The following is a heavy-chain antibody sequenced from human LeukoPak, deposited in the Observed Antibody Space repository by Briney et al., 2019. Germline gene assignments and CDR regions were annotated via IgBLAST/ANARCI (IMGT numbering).Heavy chain of an antibody. D-gene: IGHD4-17*01. J-gene: IGHJ4*02. CDR1: GFTFSSYA. Sequence: GSLRLSCAASGFTFSSYAMSWVRQAPGKGLEWVSGISGSGGSTYYADSVKGRFTISRDNAKNTLYLQMNSLRVDDTAVYYCARDPKYGDLDYWGLGTMVTVSS. CDR2: ISGSGGST. CDR3: ARDPKYGDLDY. V-gene: IGHV3-23*01.